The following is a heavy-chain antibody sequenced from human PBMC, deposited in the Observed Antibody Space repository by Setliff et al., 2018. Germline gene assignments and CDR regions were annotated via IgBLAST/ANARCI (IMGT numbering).Heavy chain of an antibody. Sequence: SETLSLTCAVSGYSMSSGYYWGWFRQPPGKGLEWVGSIYHSGQTFYNPSLKSRATLSVDTSKNQFSLRLTSVPAADTAVYYCARGGLAAAATHWGQGTLVTVSS. CDR1: GYSMSSGYY. CDR3: ARGGLAAAATH. V-gene: IGHV4-38-2*01. J-gene: IGHJ4*02. D-gene: IGHD6-13*01. CDR2: IYHSGQT.